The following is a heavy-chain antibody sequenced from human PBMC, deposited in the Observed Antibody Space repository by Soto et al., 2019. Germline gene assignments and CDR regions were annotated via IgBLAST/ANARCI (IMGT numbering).Heavy chain of an antibody. Sequence: ASVKVSCKASGYTFFTYGISWVRQAPGQGLEWMGWISTYSGDTKYAQKFQGRVTMTTDTSTTTAYLELRSLRSDDTAVYYCARHHGPTILENWFDPWGQGTLVTVSS. CDR3: ARHHGPTILENWFDP. V-gene: IGHV1-18*01. CDR1: GYTFFTYG. CDR2: ISTYSGDT. J-gene: IGHJ5*02. D-gene: IGHD3-9*01.